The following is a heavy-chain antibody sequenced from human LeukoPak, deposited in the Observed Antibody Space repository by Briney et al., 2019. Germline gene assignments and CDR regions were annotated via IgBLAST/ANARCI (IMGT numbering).Heavy chain of an antibody. CDR2: ISWNSGSI. CDR3: AKDLSGSYLYYYGMDV. CDR1: GFTFDDYA. D-gene: IGHD1-26*01. Sequence: GRSLRLSCAASGFTFDDYAMHWVRQAPGKGLEWVSGISWNSGSIGYADSVKGRFTISRDNAKNSLYLQMNSLRAEDTALYYCAKDLSGSYLYYYGMDVWGQGTTVTVSS. J-gene: IGHJ6*02. V-gene: IGHV3-9*01.